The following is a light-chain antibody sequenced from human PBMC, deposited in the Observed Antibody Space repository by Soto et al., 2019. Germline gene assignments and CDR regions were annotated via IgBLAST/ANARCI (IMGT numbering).Light chain of an antibody. J-gene: IGKJ4*01. Sequence: EIVLTQSPATLSWSPGERAPISCRASQSVTNYLAWYQQKPGQAPRIIIYDASTRATGIPARFSGSWSGTDCTLTISSLEPEDVSVYYCQQRSTWPPTLVGGTKVDIK. CDR2: DAS. CDR3: QQRSTWPPT. CDR1: QSVTNY. V-gene: IGKV3-11*01.